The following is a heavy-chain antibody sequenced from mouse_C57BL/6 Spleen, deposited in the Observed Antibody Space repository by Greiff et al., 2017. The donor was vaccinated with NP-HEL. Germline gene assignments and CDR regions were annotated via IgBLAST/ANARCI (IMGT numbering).Heavy chain of an antibody. J-gene: IGHJ3*01. D-gene: IGHD1-1*01. V-gene: IGHV1-64*01. CDR3: ARLGLRNQA. CDR2: IHPNSGST. Sequence: VQLQQPGAELVKPGASVKLSCKASGYTFTSYWMHWVKQRPGQGLEWIGMIHPNSGSTNYNETFQSKATLPVDKSSSTAYLQLSSLTSADSAFFYCARLGLRNQAWGQGTLVTVSA. CDR1: GYTFTSYW.